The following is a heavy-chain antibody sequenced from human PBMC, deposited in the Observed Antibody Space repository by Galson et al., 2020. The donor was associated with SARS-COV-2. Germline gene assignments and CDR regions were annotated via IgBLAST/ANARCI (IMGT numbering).Heavy chain of an antibody. V-gene: IGHV4-39*01. Sequence: SQTLSLTCSVSGGSISDSPFSWGWIRQPPGKGLEWIGIIYDTGNSYSSPSLKSRITMSVDTSKNQFSLTLTSVTASDTAVYYCATPGTDSFGFGFWSQGTFITVSS. CDR2: IYDTGNS. CDR3: ATPGTDSFGFGF. CDR1: GGSISDSPFS. J-gene: IGHJ3*01. D-gene: IGHD3-10*01.